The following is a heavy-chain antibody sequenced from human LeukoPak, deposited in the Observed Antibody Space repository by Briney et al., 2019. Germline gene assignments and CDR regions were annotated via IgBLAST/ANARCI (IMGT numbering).Heavy chain of an antibody. CDR2: IYSGGST. J-gene: IGHJ4*02. CDR3: ARSSSSWWNFDY. CDR1: GFTASSNY. Sequence: PGGSLRLSCAASGFTASSNYMSWVRQAPGKGLEWVSVIYSGGSTYYADSVKGRFTISRDNSKNTLYLQMNSLRAEDTAVYYCARSSSSWWNFDYWGQGTLVTVSS. D-gene: IGHD6-13*01. V-gene: IGHV3-66*01.